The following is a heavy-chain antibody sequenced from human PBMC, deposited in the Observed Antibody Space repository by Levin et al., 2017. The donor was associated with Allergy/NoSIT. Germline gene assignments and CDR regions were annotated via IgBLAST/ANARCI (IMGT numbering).Heavy chain of an antibody. CDR2: MQYSGST. CDR1: GGSIRSYF. D-gene: IGHD4-17*01. J-gene: IGHJ4*02. CDR3: AKRRGGYGEGEFDY. Sequence: SQTLSLTCTVSGGSIRSYFWGWIRQPPGKGLEWIGYMQYSGSTHVNPSLKSRVTISVDTSKNQFSLKLTSVTTADTAIYYCAKRRGGYGEGEFDYWGQGTLVTVSS. V-gene: IGHV4-59*01.